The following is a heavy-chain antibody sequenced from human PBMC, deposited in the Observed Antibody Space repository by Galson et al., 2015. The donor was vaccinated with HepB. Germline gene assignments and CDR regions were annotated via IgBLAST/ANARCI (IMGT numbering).Heavy chain of an antibody. Sequence: PLGLSCAASGFTFSVYVMTGIRQAPGEGLEGVSSFSNSGRPRYYADSVNGGFTISRYRAEIPLYLQMNSLRAEDTAVFYCARVGSSGWYQTYYFDYWGQGTLVTVSS. CDR1: GFTFSVYV. D-gene: IGHD6-19*01. V-gene: IGHV3-11*01. CDR3: ARVGSSGWYQTYYFDY. CDR2: FSNSGRPR. J-gene: IGHJ4*02.